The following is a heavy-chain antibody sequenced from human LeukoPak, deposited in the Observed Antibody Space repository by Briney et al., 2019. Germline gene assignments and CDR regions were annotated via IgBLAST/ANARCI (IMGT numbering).Heavy chain of an antibody. J-gene: IGHJ4*02. CDR1: GYTFVSYG. V-gene: IGHV1-18*01. CDR3: AREYGSGSYTGIDY. Sequence: ASVKVSCKASGYTFVSYGISWVRQAPGQGLEWMGWISAYNSAYNGNTHYAQKLQGRVTMTTDTSTNTGYMELRSLRSDDTAVYYCAREYGSGSYTGIDYWGQGTLVTVSS. CDR2: ISAYNSAYNGNT. D-gene: IGHD3-10*01.